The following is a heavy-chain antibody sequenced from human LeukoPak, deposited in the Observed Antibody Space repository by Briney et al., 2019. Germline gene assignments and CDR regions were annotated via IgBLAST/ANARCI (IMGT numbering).Heavy chain of an antibody. J-gene: IGHJ4*02. CDR2: IRYDGGNK. D-gene: IGHD1-26*01. CDR1: GFTFSSFG. V-gene: IGHV3-30*02. CDR3: GKEYNGKYYGS. Sequence: GGSLRLSCAASGFTFSSFGMHWVRQTPGKGLEWVAFIRYDGGNKYYADSVKCRLTISRDNSQNTLYLQMNSLRADDTAMYYCGKEYNGKYYGSWGQGTLVTVSS.